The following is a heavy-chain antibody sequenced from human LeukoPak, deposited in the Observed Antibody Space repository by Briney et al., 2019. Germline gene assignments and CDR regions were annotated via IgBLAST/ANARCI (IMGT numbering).Heavy chain of an antibody. CDR3: ARGGLVISRGGYVGH. D-gene: IGHD2-21*01. Sequence: KTSETLSLTCTVSGGSINNYYWSWVRQPPGKGLEWIGYIYYSGSTNYNPFLKSRDTISIDTSKNQFSLKLSSVTAADTAVYYCARGGLVISRGGYVGHWGQGTLVTVSS. J-gene: IGHJ4*02. CDR1: GGSINNYY. V-gene: IGHV4-59*01. CDR2: IYYSGST.